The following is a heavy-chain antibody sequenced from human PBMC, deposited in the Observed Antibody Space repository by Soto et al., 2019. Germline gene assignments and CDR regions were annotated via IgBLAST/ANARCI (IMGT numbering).Heavy chain of an antibody. CDR3: AKGHSSGWYGGSLDI. Sequence: GGSLRLSCAASGFTFSSYAMSWVRQAPGKGLEWVSAISGGGGSTDYADSVKGRFTLSRDNSKNTLYLQMNILRAEDTAVYYCAKGHSSGWYGGSLDIWGQGTMVTVSS. V-gene: IGHV3-23*01. J-gene: IGHJ3*02. CDR1: GFTFSSYA. D-gene: IGHD6-19*01. CDR2: ISGGGGST.